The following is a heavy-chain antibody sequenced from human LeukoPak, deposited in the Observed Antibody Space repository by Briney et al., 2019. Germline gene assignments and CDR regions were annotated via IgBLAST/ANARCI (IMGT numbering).Heavy chain of an antibody. CDR1: GFTFSNAW. J-gene: IGHJ4*02. V-gene: IGHV3-33*08. CDR3: ARDYCSSTSCYDY. CDR2: IWYDGSNK. Sequence: PGGSLRLSCAASGFTFSNAWMSWVRQAPGKGLEWVAVIWYDGSNKYYADSVKGRFTISRDNSKNTVYLQMNSLRAEDTALYYCARDYCSSTSCYDYWGQGTMVTVSS. D-gene: IGHD2-2*01.